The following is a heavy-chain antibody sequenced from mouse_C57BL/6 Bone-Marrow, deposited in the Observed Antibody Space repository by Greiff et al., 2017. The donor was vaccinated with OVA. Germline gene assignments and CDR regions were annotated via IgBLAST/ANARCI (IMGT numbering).Heavy chain of an antibody. D-gene: IGHD1-1*01. CDR1: GYTFTSYW. Sequence: VQLQQPGAELLKPGASVKMSCKASGYTFTSYWITWVKQRPGQGLEWIGDIYPGSGSTNYNEKFKSKATLTVDTSSSTAYMQLSSLTSEDSAVYYCAFITTVVATDYWGQGTTLTVSS. J-gene: IGHJ2*01. CDR3: AFITTVVATDY. CDR2: IYPGSGST. V-gene: IGHV1-55*01.